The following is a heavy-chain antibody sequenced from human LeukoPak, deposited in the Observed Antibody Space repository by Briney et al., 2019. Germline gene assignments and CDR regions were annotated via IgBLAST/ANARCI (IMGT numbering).Heavy chain of an antibody. Sequence: GRSLRLSCAASGFTFSSYGMHWVRQAPGKGLEWVAVISYDGSNKYYADSVKGRFTISRDNSKNTLYLQMNGLRAEDTAVYYCAKDLTDYVGDYWGQGTLVTVSS. CDR1: GFTFSSYG. D-gene: IGHD4-23*01. J-gene: IGHJ4*02. V-gene: IGHV3-30*18. CDR3: AKDLTDYVGDY. CDR2: ISYDGSNK.